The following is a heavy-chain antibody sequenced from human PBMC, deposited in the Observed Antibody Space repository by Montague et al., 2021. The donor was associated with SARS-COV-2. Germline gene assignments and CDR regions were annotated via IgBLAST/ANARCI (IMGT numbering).Heavy chain of an antibody. CDR3: ARRRYTGSDYFDY. D-gene: IGHD5-12*01. CDR2: VCHSGYT. J-gene: IGHJ4*02. CDR1: GFSISSGFY. Sequence: SETLSLTCSVSGFSISSGFYWAWQSPGKGPEWIGTVCHSGYTHYNPSLKGRVTVSIDTSKNQFSLTVTSVTAADTAVYFCARRRYTGSDYFDYWGQGTLVTVSS. V-gene: IGHV4-38-2*01.